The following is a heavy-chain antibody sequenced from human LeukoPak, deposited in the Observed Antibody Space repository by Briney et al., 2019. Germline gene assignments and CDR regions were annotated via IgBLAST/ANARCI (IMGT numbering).Heavy chain of an antibody. Sequence: PGGSLRLSCEASGFTFSSYAMHWVRQAPGKGLEWVAVIWFDGTTKFYGDSVTGRFTISRDNSKKTLYLQMNTLRAEDTAVYYCAKDHLQRGIWAVAVTGYWGQGTLVTVSS. J-gene: IGHJ4*02. CDR1: GFTFSSYA. D-gene: IGHD6-19*01. V-gene: IGHV3-33*06. CDR2: IWFDGTTK. CDR3: AKDHLQRGIWAVAVTGY.